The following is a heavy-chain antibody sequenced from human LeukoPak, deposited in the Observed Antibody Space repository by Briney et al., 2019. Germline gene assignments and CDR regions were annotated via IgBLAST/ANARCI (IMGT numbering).Heavy chain of an antibody. J-gene: IGHJ4*02. CDR3: ARHDYSNYPVFDY. D-gene: IGHD4-11*01. V-gene: IGHV4-4*07. Sequence: SETLSLTCTVSGGSISSYYRSWIRQPAGKGLEWIGRVHTSGSTNYNPSLKSRVTMSVDTSKNQFSLKLSSVTAADTAVYYCARHDYSNYPVFDYWGQGTLVTVSS. CDR1: GGSISSYY. CDR2: VHTSGST.